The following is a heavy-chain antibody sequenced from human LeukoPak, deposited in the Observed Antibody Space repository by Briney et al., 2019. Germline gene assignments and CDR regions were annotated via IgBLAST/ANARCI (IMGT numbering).Heavy chain of an antibody. Sequence: SETLSLTCAVSGYSISSGYYWGWIRQPPGKGLEWIGSIYHSGSTYYNPSLKSRVTMSVDTSKNQFSLKLSSVTAADTAVYYCARESGYSYGLDYWGQGTLVTVSS. D-gene: IGHD5-18*01. CDR1: GYSISSGYY. CDR3: ARESGYSYGLDY. CDR2: IYHSGST. V-gene: IGHV4-38-2*02. J-gene: IGHJ4*02.